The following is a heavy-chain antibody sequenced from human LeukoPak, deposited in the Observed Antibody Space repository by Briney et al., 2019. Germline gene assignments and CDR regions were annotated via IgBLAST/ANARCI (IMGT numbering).Heavy chain of an antibody. Sequence: SETLSLTCTVSGGSINSNDFYWGWIRQPPGKGLEWIGSIYYSGNTYYNSSLKSRVTISVDTSKNQFSLKLSSVTAADTAVYYCARERDTAMDYGGQGTLVTVSS. CDR2: IYYSGNT. D-gene: IGHD5-18*01. V-gene: IGHV4-39*02. J-gene: IGHJ4*02. CDR3: ARERDTAMDY. CDR1: GGSINSNDFY.